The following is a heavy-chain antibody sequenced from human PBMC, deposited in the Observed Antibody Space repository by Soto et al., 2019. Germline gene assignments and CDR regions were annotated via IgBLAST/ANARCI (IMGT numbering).Heavy chain of an antibody. CDR2: ISPSTGNT. Sequence: QVQLVQSGAEVKEPGASVKLSCQASGYTFMNYALSWVRQAPGQGLEWMGWISPSTGNTDQAQNFQGRVTMTLDTSTNTANMELRTLRSDDSAVYYCARCYCSVGSCYTCWHFDLWGRGTLVTVSS. J-gene: IGHJ2*01. V-gene: IGHV1-18*01. CDR1: GYTFMNYA. D-gene: IGHD2-15*01. CDR3: ARCYCSVGSCYTCWHFDL.